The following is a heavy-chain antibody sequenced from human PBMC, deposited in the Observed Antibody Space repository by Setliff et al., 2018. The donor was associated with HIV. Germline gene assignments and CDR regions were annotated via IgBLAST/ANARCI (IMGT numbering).Heavy chain of an antibody. Sequence: SETLSLTCNVSGGSISTNRDHWGWIRQPPGKGLEWIGSISYSGNTYYHPSLQSRVTISLDMSKNQFSLRLKSVTAADTAIYYCARGISTNAYWHGAPYNWFDPWGQGILVTVSS. CDR2: ISYSGNT. V-gene: IGHV4-39*07. CDR1: GGSISTNRDH. CDR3: ARGISTNAYWHGAPYNWFDP. J-gene: IGHJ5*02. D-gene: IGHD3-16*01.